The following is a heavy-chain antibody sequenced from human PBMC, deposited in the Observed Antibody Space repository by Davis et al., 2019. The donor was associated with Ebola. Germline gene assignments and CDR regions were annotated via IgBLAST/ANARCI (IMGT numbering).Heavy chain of an antibody. D-gene: IGHD1-20*01. V-gene: IGHV5-51*01. CDR2: IYPGDSDT. CDR3: ARPSITGTADAFDI. CDR1: GYNFITYW. Sequence: KVSCKGSGYNFITYWIGWVRQMPGKGLEWMGIIYPGDSDTRYSPSFQGQATISADKSISTAYLQWSSLKASDTAMYYCARPSITGTADAFDIWGQGTMVTVSS. J-gene: IGHJ3*02.